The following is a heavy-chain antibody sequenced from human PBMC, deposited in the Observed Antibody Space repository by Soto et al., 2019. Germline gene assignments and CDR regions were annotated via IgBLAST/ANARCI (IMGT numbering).Heavy chain of an antibody. Sequence: PGGSLRLSCAASGFTFSGSAMHWVRRASGKGLEWVGRIRSKANSYATAYAASVKGRFTISRDDSKNTAYLQMNSLKTEDTAVYYCTRPTAMVVFDYWGQGTLVTVSS. CDR2: IRSKANSYAT. V-gene: IGHV3-73*01. CDR1: GFTFSGSA. D-gene: IGHD5-18*01. CDR3: TRPTAMVVFDY. J-gene: IGHJ4*02.